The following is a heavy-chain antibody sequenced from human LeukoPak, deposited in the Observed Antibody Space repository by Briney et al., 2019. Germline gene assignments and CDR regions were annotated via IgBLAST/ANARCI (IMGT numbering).Heavy chain of an antibody. V-gene: IGHV5-51*01. CDR2: IYPGDSDT. CDR3: ARRGFSEYNWFDP. Sequence: GESLKISCKGSGYSFTSYWIAWVRQMPGKGLEWMGIIYPGDSDTRYSPSFQGQVTISADKSISTAYLQWSSLKASDTAMYYCARRGFSEYNWFDPWGQGTLVTVSS. J-gene: IGHJ5*02. CDR1: GYSFTSYW.